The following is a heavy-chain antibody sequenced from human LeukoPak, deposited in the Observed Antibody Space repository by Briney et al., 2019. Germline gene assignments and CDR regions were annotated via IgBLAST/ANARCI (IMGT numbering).Heavy chain of an antibody. V-gene: IGHV1-69*06. Sequence: GSSVTLSCNASAGTFSIYAISWMRQAPGQGLEWMGGIIPIFGTANYAQKFQGRVTITADKSTSTAYMELSSLRSEDTAVYYCAREVRYYLWFDHWGQGTLVTVSS. J-gene: IGHJ5*02. CDR3: AREVRYYLWFDH. CDR2: IIPIFGTA. CDR1: AGTFSIYA. D-gene: IGHD3-10*01.